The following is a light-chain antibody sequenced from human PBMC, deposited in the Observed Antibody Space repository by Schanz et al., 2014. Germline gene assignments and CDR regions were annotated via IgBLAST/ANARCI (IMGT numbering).Light chain of an antibody. CDR3: QQYGSSPPYT. CDR2: GAS. CDR1: QSVSSY. J-gene: IGKJ2*01. Sequence: EIVLTQSPATLSLSPGERATLSCRASQSVSSYLAWYQQKPGQAPRLLIYGASRRAAGIPDRFSGSGSGTDFSLTISRLEPEDFAVYYCQQYGSSPPYTFGQGTKLEIK. V-gene: IGKV3-20*01.